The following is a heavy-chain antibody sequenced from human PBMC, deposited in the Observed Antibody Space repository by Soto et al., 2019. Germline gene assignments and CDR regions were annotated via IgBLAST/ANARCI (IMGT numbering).Heavy chain of an antibody. CDR3: ARDNGRPQLGGNYYYITDV. J-gene: IGHJ6*02. Sequence: QVRLVQSGAEVKEPGSSVKISCQASGGTFRSYALSWVRQAPGQGLEWMGGIIPLFRTPDYAQKFQGRVTITADESTSTAYMELSSLRSEDTAIYYCARDNGRPQLGGNYYYITDVWGQGTTITVSS. D-gene: IGHD3-3*02. CDR1: GGTFRSYA. V-gene: IGHV1-69*12. CDR2: IIPLFRTP.